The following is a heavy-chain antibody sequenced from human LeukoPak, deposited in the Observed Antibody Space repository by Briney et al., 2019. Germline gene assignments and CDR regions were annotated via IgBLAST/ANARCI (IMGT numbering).Heavy chain of an antibody. Sequence: GGSRSLSCAVSGSSFSTFSMNCVRRAHGKVLEWVASTPYISSYIDYADSVKGRFTIYRDNAKSSLYLQMNSLRAEDTAVYYCARGLVRGVIITHFDYWGQGTLVTVSS. D-gene: IGHD3-10*01. CDR1: GSSFSTFS. V-gene: IGHV3-21*01. J-gene: IGHJ4*02. CDR2: TPYISSYI. CDR3: ARGLVRGVIITHFDY.